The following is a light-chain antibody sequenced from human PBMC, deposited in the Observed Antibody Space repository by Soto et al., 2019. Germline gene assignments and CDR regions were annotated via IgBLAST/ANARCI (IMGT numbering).Light chain of an antibody. Sequence: DIQMTQSPSTLSAPVGDRVTITCRASQSISSWLAWYQQKPWKAPKLLIYKASSLESGVPSRFSGSGSGTEFTLTISSLQPDDFATYFCQQYNSYSWAFGQGTKVDIK. V-gene: IGKV1-5*03. J-gene: IGKJ1*01. CDR3: QQYNSYSWA. CDR2: KAS. CDR1: QSISSW.